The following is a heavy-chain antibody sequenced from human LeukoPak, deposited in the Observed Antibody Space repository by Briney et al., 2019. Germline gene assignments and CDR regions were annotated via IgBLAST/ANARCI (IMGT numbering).Heavy chain of an antibody. CDR3: ARSRAVAGTSYFDY. J-gene: IGHJ4*02. CDR1: GYTLTELS. CDR2: FDPEDGET. D-gene: IGHD6-19*01. V-gene: IGHV1-24*01. Sequence: ASVKVSCKVSGYTLTELSMHWVRQAPGKGLEWMGGFDPEDGETIYAQKFQGRVTMTEDTSTDTAYMELRSLRSDDTAVYYCARSRAVAGTSYFDYWGQGTLVTVSS.